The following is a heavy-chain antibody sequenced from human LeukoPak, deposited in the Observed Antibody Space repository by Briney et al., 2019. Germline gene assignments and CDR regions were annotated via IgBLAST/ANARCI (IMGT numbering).Heavy chain of an antibody. J-gene: IGHJ5*02. CDR3: AKSISGSTGWFDP. Sequence: GGSLRLSCAASGFTFDDYAMHWVRQAPGKGLEWVSGISWSSGSIGYADSVKGRFTISRDNAKNSLYLQMNSLRAEDTALYYCAKSISGSTGWFDPWGQGTLVTVSS. CDR1: GFTFDDYA. V-gene: IGHV3-9*01. CDR2: ISWSSGSI. D-gene: IGHD2-15*01.